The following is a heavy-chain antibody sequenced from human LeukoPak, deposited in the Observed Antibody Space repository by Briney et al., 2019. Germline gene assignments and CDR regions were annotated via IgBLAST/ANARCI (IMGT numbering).Heavy chain of an antibody. CDR3: ARKQSTWIQLWHAFDI. CDR1: GFTFDDYG. D-gene: IGHD5-18*01. J-gene: IGHJ3*02. V-gene: IGHV3-20*04. CDR2: INWNGGST. Sequence: TGGSLRLSCAASGFTFDDYGMSWVRHAPGKGLEWVSGINWNGGSTGYADSVKGRFTISRDNAKNSLYLQLNSLRAEDTALYYCARKQSTWIQLWHAFDIWGQGTMVTVSS.